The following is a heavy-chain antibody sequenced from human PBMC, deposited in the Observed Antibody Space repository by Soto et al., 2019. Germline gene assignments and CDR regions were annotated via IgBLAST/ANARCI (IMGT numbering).Heavy chain of an antibody. CDR3: ARQASTIFGVVKDYYYYYGMDV. CDR2: IYPGDSDT. Sequence: PGESLKISCKCCGYSFTSYWIGWVRQMTGKGLEWMGIIYPGDSDTRYSPSFQGQVTISADKSISTAYLQWSSLKASDTAMYYCARQASTIFGVVKDYYYYYGMDVWGQGTTVTVSS. CDR1: GYSFTSYW. D-gene: IGHD3-3*01. V-gene: IGHV5-51*01. J-gene: IGHJ6*02.